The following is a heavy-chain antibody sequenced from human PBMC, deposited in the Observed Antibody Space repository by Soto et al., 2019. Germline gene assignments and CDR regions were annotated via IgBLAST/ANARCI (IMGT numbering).Heavy chain of an antibody. V-gene: IGHV1-69*13. CDR1: GGTFSNYA. J-gene: IGHJ4*02. D-gene: IGHD6-19*01. Sequence: ASVRVSCKASGGTFSNYAISWVRQAPGQGLEWMGGIIPIFGTANYAQKFQGRVTITADESTSTAYMELSSLRSEDTAVYYCANAPYSSGWYDYWGQGTLVTVSS. CDR3: ANAPYSSGWYDY. CDR2: IIPIFGTA.